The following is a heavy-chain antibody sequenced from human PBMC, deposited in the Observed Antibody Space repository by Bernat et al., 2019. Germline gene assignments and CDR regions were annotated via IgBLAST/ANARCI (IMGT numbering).Heavy chain of an antibody. CDR3: ARDLFSGHATGDY. CDR2: ISSSGSTV. V-gene: IGHV3-48*03. D-gene: IGHD1-26*01. J-gene: IGHJ4*02. CDR1: GFTFSNYE. Sequence: EVQLVESGGGLVQPGGSLRLSCAASGFTFSNYEINWVRQTPGGGLEWVSSISSSGSTVYYADSVKGRSTITSDNAKNSLYLQMNRLRAEDTAVYYCARDLFSGHATGDYWGQGTLVTVSS.